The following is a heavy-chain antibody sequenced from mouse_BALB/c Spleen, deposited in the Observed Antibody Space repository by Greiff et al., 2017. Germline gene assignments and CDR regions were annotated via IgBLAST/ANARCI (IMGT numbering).Heavy chain of an antibody. CDR2: ISSGGSYT. V-gene: IGHV5-6-4*01. CDR3: TRERETTATDYYAMDY. CDR1: GFTFSSYT. D-gene: IGHD1-2*01. Sequence: EVMLVESGGGLVKPGGSLKLSCAASGFTFSSYTMSWVRQTPEKRLEWVATISSGGSYTYYPDSVKGRFTISRDNAKNTLYLQMSSLKSEDTAMYYCTRERETTATDYYAMDYWGQGTSVTVSS. J-gene: IGHJ4*01.